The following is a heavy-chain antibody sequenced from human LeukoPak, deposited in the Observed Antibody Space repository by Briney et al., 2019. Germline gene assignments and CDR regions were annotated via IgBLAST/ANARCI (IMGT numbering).Heavy chain of an antibody. D-gene: IGHD3-22*01. CDR1: GFGFGQYE. CDR2: ISVRAGTI. J-gene: IGHJ6*02. V-gene: IGHV3-48*03. Sequence: GGSLRLTCAASGFGFGQYEMNWVRQAPGKGLEWIAYISVRAGTIYYGDSAEGRFTISRDDAKNSLYLQMNGLRVEDTAIYYCAKDFPHYYEVPHGMDVWGQGTTVTV. CDR3: AKDFPHYYEVPHGMDV.